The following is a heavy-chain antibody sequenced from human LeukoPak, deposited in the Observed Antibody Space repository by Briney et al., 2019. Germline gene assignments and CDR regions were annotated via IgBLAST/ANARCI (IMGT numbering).Heavy chain of an antibody. Sequence: PSETLSLTCTVSGGSISSYYWSWIRQPPGKGLEWIGYIYYSGSTNYNPSLESRLTISIDTSKNQFSLKLSSVTAADTAVYYCARDIEGLAARWFDPWGQGTLVTVSS. CDR2: IYYSGST. CDR1: GGSISSYY. J-gene: IGHJ5*02. V-gene: IGHV4-59*12. D-gene: IGHD6-6*01. CDR3: ARDIEGLAARWFDP.